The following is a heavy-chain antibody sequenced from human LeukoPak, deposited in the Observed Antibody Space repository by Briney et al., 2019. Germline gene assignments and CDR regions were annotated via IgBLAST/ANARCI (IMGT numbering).Heavy chain of an antibody. CDR3: ARDLSGIVGATSDY. J-gene: IGHJ4*02. V-gene: IGHV1-18*01. CDR2: ISAYNGNT. CDR1: GYTFTSYG. Sequence: ASVKVSCKASGYTFTSYGISWVRQAPGQGLEWMGWISAYNGNTSYAQKLQGRVTMTTDTSTSTAYMELRSLRSDDTAVYYCARDLSGIVGATSDYWGQGTLVTVSS. D-gene: IGHD1-26*01.